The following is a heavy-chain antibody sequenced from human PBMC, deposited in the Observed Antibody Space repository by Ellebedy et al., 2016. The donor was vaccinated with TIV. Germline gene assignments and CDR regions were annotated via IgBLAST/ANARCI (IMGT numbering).Heavy chain of an antibody. CDR1: GFTISHNY. CDR2: IYSGADGGDT. D-gene: IGHD4-23*01. V-gene: IGHV3-53*01. CDR3: VRDAADNGGKFDY. J-gene: IGHJ4*02. Sequence: PGGSLRLSCVASGFTISHNYMTWVRQAPGKGLEWVSVIYSGADGGDTYYADSVKGRFTISRDNSKNTLYLQMSNLRAEDTAVYYCVRDAADNGGKFDYWGQGALVTVSS.